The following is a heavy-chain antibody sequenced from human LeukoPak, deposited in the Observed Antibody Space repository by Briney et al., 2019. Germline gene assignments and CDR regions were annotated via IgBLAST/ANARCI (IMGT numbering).Heavy chain of an antibody. Sequence: PGGSLRLSCAASGFTFSSYAMSWVRQAPGKGLEWVSAISGSGGSTYYADSVKGRFTISRDNSKNTLYLQMNSLRAKDTAVYYCAKVSGYSYGNFDYWGQGTLVTVSS. CDR3: AKVSGYSYGNFDY. CDR2: ISGSGGST. D-gene: IGHD5-18*01. CDR1: GFTFSSYA. J-gene: IGHJ4*02. V-gene: IGHV3-23*01.